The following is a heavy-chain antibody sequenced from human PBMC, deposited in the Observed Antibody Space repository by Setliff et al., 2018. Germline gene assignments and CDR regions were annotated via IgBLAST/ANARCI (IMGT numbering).Heavy chain of an antibody. D-gene: IGHD3-3*01. CDR2: MNPTSGNT. CDR3: ARVPRLEWLLPTFDS. V-gene: IGHV1-18*01. CDR1: GGTFSSYV. Sequence: ASVKVSCKASGGTFSSYVISWVREAPGQGLEWMGWMNPTSGNTDYAQNLQGRVTMTIDTSTSTAYMELRSLRSDDTAVYYCARVPRLEWLLPTFDSWGQGTLVTVSS. J-gene: IGHJ4*02.